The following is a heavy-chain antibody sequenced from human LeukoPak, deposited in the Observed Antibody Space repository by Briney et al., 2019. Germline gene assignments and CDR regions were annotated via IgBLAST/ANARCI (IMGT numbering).Heavy chain of an antibody. CDR3: ARESAVAGYFDY. V-gene: IGHV1-3*01. Sequence: ASVKVSCKASGYTFTSYAMHWVRQAPGQRLEWMGWINAGNGNTKYSQKFQGRVTITRDTSASTAYMELSSLRSEDTAVYYCARESAVAGYFDYWGQGTLVTVSS. J-gene: IGHJ4*02. CDR1: GYTFTSYA. CDR2: INAGNGNT. D-gene: IGHD6-19*01.